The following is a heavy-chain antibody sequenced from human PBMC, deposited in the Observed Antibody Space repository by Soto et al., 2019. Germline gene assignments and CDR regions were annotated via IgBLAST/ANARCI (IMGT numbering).Heavy chain of an antibody. V-gene: IGHV4-34*10. Sequence: SETLSLTXDVSGGSFTGYYWSWIRQPPGKGLEWIGYINHLETTFYNPSFESRLTLSIDRAKNQFSLKLHSMSAADRAVYFCARGGGSDSFDYWGQGILVTVSS. CDR3: ARGGGSDSFDY. CDR1: GGSFTGYY. D-gene: IGHD1-26*01. CDR2: INHLETT. J-gene: IGHJ4*02.